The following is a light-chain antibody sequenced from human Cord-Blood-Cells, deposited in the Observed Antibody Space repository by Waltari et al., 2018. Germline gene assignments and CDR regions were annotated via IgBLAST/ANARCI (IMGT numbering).Light chain of an antibody. Sequence: DIQMTQSPSSLSASVGDTVTITCRASQRIRSYLNWYQQKPGKAPKLLIYAASSLQSGVPSRFSGSGSGTDFTLTISSLQPEDFATYYCQQSYSTPLTFGGGTKVEIK. J-gene: IGKJ4*01. V-gene: IGKV1-39*01. CDR1: QRIRSY. CDR3: QQSYSTPLT. CDR2: AAS.